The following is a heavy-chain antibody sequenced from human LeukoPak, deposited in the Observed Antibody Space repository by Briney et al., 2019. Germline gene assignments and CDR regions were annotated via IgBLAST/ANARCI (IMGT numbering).Heavy chain of an antibody. CDR1: GFTFSSYG. V-gene: IGHV3-30*02. CDR3: AKSMVRGVISNSPVDY. D-gene: IGHD3-10*01. CDR2: IRYDGSNK. Sequence: GGSLRLSCAASGFTFSSYGMHRVRQAPGKGLEWVAFIRYDGSNKYYADSVKGRFTISRDNSKNTLYLQMNSLRAEDTAVYYCAKSMVRGVISNSPVDYWGQGTLVTVSS. J-gene: IGHJ4*02.